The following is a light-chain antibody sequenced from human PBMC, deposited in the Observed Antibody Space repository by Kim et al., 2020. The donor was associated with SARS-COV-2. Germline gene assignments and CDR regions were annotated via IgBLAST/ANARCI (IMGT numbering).Light chain of an antibody. CDR3: QQYKTSPWT. Sequence: DIQMTQSPSTLSASVGDRVTIACRASQSISSYLAWYQQKPGQAPELLIYKASILESGVPSRFSGSGSGTEFTLTISSLQPDDFASFYCQQYKTSPWTFGQGTKVDI. CDR1: QSISSY. V-gene: IGKV1-5*03. CDR2: KAS. J-gene: IGKJ1*01.